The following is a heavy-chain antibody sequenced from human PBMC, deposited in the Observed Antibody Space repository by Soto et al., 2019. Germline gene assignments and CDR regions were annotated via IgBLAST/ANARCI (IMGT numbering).Heavy chain of an antibody. D-gene: IGHD3-22*01. V-gene: IGHV1-18*01. CDR3: ARDPQDYYDSSGYYLNWFDP. CDR1: GYTFTSYG. J-gene: IGHJ5*02. CDR2: ISAYNGNT. Sequence: GASMKVSCKASGYTFTSYGISWVRQAPGQRLEWMGWISAYNGNTNYAQKLQGRVTMTTDTSTSTAYMELRSLRSDDTAVYYCARDPQDYYDSSGYYLNWFDPWGQGTLVTVSS.